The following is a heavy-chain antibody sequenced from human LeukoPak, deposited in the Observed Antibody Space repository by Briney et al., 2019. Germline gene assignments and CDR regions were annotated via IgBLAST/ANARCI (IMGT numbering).Heavy chain of an antibody. V-gene: IGHV4-39*01. CDR2: NYYSGST. CDR1: GGSISSSSYY. CDR3: ARHGIWSGHHYYYYMDV. D-gene: IGHD3-3*01. J-gene: IGHJ6*03. Sequence: KPSETLSLTCTVSGGSISSSSYYWGWIRQPPGKGVEWIGSNYYSGSTYYNPALKRRVTISVDTYKNQFSLKLCSVTAADTAVYYCARHGIWSGHHYYYYMDVWGKGTTVTVSS.